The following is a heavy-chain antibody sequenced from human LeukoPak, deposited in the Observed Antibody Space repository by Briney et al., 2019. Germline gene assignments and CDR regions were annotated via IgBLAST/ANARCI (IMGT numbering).Heavy chain of an antibody. D-gene: IGHD2-8*01. CDR2: ISGSGGST. J-gene: IGHJ4*02. Sequence: PGGSLRLSCAASGFTFSSYAVSWVRQAPGKGLEWVPSISGSGGSTYSADSVKGRCTISRDNSKNTLYLQMNSLRAEDTALYYCAKDRSCTNDICHGDFDYWGQGTLVTVSS. V-gene: IGHV3-23*01. CDR1: GFTFSSYA. CDR3: AKDRSCTNDICHGDFDY.